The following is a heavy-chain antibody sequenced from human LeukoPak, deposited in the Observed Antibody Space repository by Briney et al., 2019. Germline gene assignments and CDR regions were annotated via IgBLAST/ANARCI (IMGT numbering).Heavy chain of an antibody. J-gene: IGHJ4*02. CDR2: ISGSGGST. D-gene: IGHD1-7*01. Sequence: GGSLRLSCAASGFSFSTYAMAWVRQAPGKGLEWVSSISGSGGSTHYADSVRGRFTISRDYSKNTLHLQMNSLRAEDTAVYYCAKDKYNWNYGEFDYWGQGTLVTVSS. CDR3: AKDKYNWNYGEFDY. CDR1: GFSFSTYA. V-gene: IGHV3-23*01.